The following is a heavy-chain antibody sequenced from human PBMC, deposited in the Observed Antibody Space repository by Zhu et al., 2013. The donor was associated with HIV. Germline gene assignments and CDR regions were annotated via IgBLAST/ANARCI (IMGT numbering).Heavy chain of an antibody. CDR1: GDSSSYA. CDR2: IIPIFGIA. V-gene: IGHV1-69*01. Sequence: GDSSSYAISWVRQAPGQGLEWMGWIIPIFGIANYAQKFQGRVTITADESTSTAYMELSSLRSEDTAVYYCARGYYGSGSYYSPFDYWGQGTLVTVSS. CDR3: ARGYYGSGSYYSPFDY. D-gene: IGHD3-10*01. J-gene: IGHJ4*02.